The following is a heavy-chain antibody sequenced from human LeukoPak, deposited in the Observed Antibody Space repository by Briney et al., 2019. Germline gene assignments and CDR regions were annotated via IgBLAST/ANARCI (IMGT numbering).Heavy chain of an antibody. J-gene: IGHJ4*02. CDR2: ISAYNGNT. D-gene: IGHD3-22*01. CDR1: GYTSTSYG. V-gene: IGHV1-18*01. Sequence: ASVKVSCKASGYTSTSYGITWVRQAPGQGLEWMGWISAYNGNTDYAQKFQGRVTMTTDTSTSTAYLELRSLRSDDTAVYYCASAFYESSGYLQYWGQGTLVTVSS. CDR3: ASAFYESSGYLQY.